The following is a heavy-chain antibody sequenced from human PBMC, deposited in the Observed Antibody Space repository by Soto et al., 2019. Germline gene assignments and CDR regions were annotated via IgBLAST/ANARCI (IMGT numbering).Heavy chain of an antibody. CDR2: VSATAGTT. CDR3: AKDRLAGGFDY. Sequence: GASLRLSCADSGFPFSNYAMSWVRQAPGKGLERVSLVSATAGTTYYTDSVKGRFTISRDNSRNTVYLQMNSLRAVDTAAYYCAKDRLAGGFDYWGQGTLVTVSS. D-gene: IGHD3-16*01. CDR1: GFPFSNYA. J-gene: IGHJ4*02. V-gene: IGHV3-23*01.